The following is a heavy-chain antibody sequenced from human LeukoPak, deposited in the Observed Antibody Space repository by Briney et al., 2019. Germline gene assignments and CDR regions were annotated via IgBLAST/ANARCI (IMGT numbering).Heavy chain of an antibody. CDR3: VKDVGGSYAFDY. CDR2: INDNGGRT. V-gene: IGHV3-64D*09. CDR1: GFTFSRYA. J-gene: IGHJ4*02. D-gene: IGHD1-26*01. Sequence: PGGSLRLSCSASGFTFSRYAMHWVRQAPGKGLEYVSGINDNGGRTDYGDSVKGRFSISRDNSTNTLHLQMSTLRAEDTALYYCVKDVGGSYAFDYWGQGILVTVAS.